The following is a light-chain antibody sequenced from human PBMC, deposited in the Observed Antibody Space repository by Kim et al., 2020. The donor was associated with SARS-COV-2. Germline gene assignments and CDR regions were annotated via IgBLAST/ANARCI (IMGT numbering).Light chain of an antibody. V-gene: IGLV1-44*01. CDR1: NSNIGSNT. Sequence: QSVLTQPPSVSGTPGQRVTISCSGSNSNIGSNTVSWYQQVPGTAPKLLIYGDNQWPSGVPDRFSGSKSGTSASLAISGLQSDDEADYYCAAWDESLNGHVVFGGGTQLTVL. CDR3: AAWDESLNGHVV. CDR2: GDN. J-gene: IGLJ2*01.